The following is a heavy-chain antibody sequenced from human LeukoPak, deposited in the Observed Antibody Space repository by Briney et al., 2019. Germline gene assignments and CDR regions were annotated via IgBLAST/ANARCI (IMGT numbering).Heavy chain of an antibody. V-gene: IGHV4-31*03. CDR1: GGSISSGGYY. CDR2: IHYSGST. CDR3: AREPGGDSYIDY. J-gene: IGHJ4*02. D-gene: IGHD2-21*01. Sequence: SETLSLTCTVSGGSISSGGYYWSWIRQHPGKGLEWIGYIHYSGSTYYNPSLKSRVTISVETSKNQFSLKLTSVTAADTALYYCAREPGGDSYIDYWGQGTLVTVSS.